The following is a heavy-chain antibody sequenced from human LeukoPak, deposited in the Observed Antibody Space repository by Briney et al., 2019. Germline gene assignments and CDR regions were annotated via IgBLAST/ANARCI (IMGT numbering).Heavy chain of an antibody. CDR1: GGSISSGSYY. D-gene: IGHD1-1*01. CDR2: IYTSGST. V-gene: IGHV4-61*02. Sequence: SSETLSLTCTVSGGSISSGSYYWSWIRQPAGKGLEWIGRIYTSGSTNYNPSLKSRVTISVDTSKNQFSLKLSSVTAADTAVYYCARNYWNDALYNWFDPWGQGTLVTVSS. J-gene: IGHJ5*02. CDR3: ARNYWNDALYNWFDP.